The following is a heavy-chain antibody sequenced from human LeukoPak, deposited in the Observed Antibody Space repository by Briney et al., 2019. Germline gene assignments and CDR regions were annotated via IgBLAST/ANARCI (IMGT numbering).Heavy chain of an antibody. CDR1: GYTFTGYY. CDR3: ARASDYYDSSGYYDY. V-gene: IGHV1-2*02. J-gene: IGHJ4*02. D-gene: IGHD3-22*01. CDR2: INPNSGGT. Sequence: ASVKISCKASGYTFTGYYMHWVRQAPGQGLEWMGWINPNSGGTNYAQKFQGRVTMTWDTSISTAYMELSRLRSDDTAVYYCARASDYYDSSGYYDYWGQGTLVTVSS.